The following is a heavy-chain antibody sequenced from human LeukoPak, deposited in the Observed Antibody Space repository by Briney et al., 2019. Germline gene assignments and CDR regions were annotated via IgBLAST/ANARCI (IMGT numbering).Heavy chain of an antibody. D-gene: IGHD3-22*01. CDR2: IYTSGST. V-gene: IGHV4-61*02. J-gene: IGHJ4*02. Sequence: SETLSLTCTVSGGSISSGSYYWSWIRQPAGKGLEWIGRIYTSGSTNYNPSLKSRVTISVDTSKNQFSLKLSSVTAADTAVYYCASKDYDSPGYWGQGTLVTVSS. CDR3: ASKDYDSPGY. CDR1: GGSISSGSYY.